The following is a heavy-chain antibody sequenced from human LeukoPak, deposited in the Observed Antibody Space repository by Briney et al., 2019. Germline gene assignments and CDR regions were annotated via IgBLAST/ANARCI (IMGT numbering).Heavy chain of an antibody. D-gene: IGHD6-13*01. CDR3: AKVSWANYFDY. CDR2: ISGSGDNT. CDR1: GFTFSSYA. Sequence: GGSLRLSCAVSGFTFSSYAMSWFGQPQGKGLKWVSTISGSGDNTYSADSVRGRFTISRDNSKNTLYLQMNSLRAEDTAIYYCAKVSWANYFDYWGQGTLVTVSS. V-gene: IGHV3-23*01. J-gene: IGHJ4*02.